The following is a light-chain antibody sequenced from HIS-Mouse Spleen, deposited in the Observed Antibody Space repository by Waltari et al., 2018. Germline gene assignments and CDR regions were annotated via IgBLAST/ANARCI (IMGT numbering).Light chain of an antibody. J-gene: IGLJ2*01. CDR2: DVS. CDR1: SSDVGGYYY. Sequence: QSALTQPRSVSGSPGLSVTISCTGTSSDVGGYYYVTWYQQHPGKAPKLMIYDVSKRPSGVPDRFSGSKSGNTASLTISGLQAEDEADYYCCSYAGSYTLMVFGGGTKLTVL. V-gene: IGLV2-11*01. CDR3: CSYAGSYTLMV.